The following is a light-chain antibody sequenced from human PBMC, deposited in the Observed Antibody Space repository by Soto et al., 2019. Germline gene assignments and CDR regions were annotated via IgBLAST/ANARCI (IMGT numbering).Light chain of an antibody. J-gene: IGKJ3*01. Sequence: EIVLTQSPGTLSLSPGERATLSCRASQSVSSSSLAWYQQKPGQAPRLLIYGASSRATGIPDKFSGSGSGTDCALTISRLGPEDVSVYYCQQYGSSPRFTFGPGTKVDIK. CDR3: QQYGSSPRFT. CDR1: QSVSSSS. V-gene: IGKV3-20*01. CDR2: GAS.